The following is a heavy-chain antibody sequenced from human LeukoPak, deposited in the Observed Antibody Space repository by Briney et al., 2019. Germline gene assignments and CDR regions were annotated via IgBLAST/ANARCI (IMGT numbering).Heavy chain of an antibody. V-gene: IGHV3-7*01. J-gene: IGHJ4*02. CDR2: IKQDGSEK. D-gene: IGHD6-13*01. CDR1: GFTISSYW. CDR3: ARDGAAVVTY. Sequence: PGGSLRLSCAASGFTISSYWMSWVRQAPGKGLEWVANIKQDGSEKYYVDSVKGRFTISRDNAKNSLYLQMNSLRAEDTAVYYCARDGAAVVTYWGQGTLVTVSS.